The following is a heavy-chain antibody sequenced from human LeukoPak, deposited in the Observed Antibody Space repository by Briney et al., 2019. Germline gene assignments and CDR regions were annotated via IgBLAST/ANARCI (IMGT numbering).Heavy chain of an antibody. Sequence: GGSLRLSCAASGFTFTTYWMSWVRQAPGKGLEWVANIKHDGSEKYYEDSGKGRFTISRDNAMNSLYLQMNSLRAEDTAVYYCARARGMDVWGKGTTVIVSS. CDR2: IKHDGSEK. V-gene: IGHV3-7*03. CDR1: GFTFTTYW. J-gene: IGHJ6*04. CDR3: ARARGMDV.